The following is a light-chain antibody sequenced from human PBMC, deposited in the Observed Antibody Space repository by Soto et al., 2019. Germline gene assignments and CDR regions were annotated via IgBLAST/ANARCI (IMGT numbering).Light chain of an antibody. V-gene: IGLV3-21*04. CDR3: QVWDSSSAYVV. CDR2: YDS. J-gene: IGLJ2*01. CDR1: NIGSKS. Sequence: SYALTQPPSVSVAPGKTARITCGGNNIGSKSVHWYQQKPGQAPVLVIYYDSDRPSGIPERFSGSNSGNTATLTISRVEAGDEADYYCQVWDSSSAYVVFGGGTKLTVL.